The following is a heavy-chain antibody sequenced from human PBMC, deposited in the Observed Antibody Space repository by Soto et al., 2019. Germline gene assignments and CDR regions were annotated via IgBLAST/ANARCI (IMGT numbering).Heavy chain of an antibody. D-gene: IGHD3-10*01. CDR3: AIDGWGGLLYFDY. V-gene: IGHV3-23*01. Sequence: EVQLLESGGGLVQPGGSLRLSCAASGFTFSSYAMSWVRQAPGKGLEWVSAISGSGGSTYYAASVKGRFTISRDNSKNSLYLQMNSLRGEDTAVYYCAIDGWGGLLYFDYWGQGTLVTVSS. CDR2: ISGSGGST. J-gene: IGHJ4*02. CDR1: GFTFSSYA.